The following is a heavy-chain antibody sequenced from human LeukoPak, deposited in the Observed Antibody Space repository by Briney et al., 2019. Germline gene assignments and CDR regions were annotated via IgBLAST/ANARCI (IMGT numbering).Heavy chain of an antibody. CDR2: ISASGNFT. CDR3: ARKFYYGSGNYYSLFDK. J-gene: IGHJ4*02. V-gene: IGHV3-23*01. Sequence: PGGSLRLSCAASGFTLTSYTMGWVRQAPGKGLGWVSSISASGNFTNYADSVKGRFTTSRDTSKNTLFLQMNSLCAEDTAVYYCARKFYYGSGNYYSLFDKWGQGTLVTVSS. D-gene: IGHD3-10*01. CDR1: GFTLTSYT.